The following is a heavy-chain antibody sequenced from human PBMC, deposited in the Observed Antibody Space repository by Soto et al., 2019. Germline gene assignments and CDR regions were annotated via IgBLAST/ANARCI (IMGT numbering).Heavy chain of an antibody. CDR3: AKRAGYYGSGTYDVDY. V-gene: IGHV3-30*18. CDR1: GFTFSNYG. D-gene: IGHD3-10*01. J-gene: IGHJ4*02. Sequence: QVQLVESGGGVVQPGRSLRLSCAASGFTFSNYGMHWVRQAPGKGLEWVAVISNDGSNKYYADSVKGRFTISRDNSKNTLYLQMNSLRAEDTAVYYCAKRAGYYGSGTYDVDYWGQGTLVTVSS. CDR2: ISNDGSNK.